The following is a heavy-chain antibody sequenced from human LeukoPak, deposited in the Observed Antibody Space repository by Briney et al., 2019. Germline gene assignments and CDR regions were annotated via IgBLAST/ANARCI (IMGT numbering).Heavy chain of an antibody. CDR3: AKVLLGAMVRGKLDP. J-gene: IGHJ5*02. D-gene: IGHD3-10*01. Sequence: PGGSLRLSCVASALTASSNYMSWVRHVPGKGLEWVSAISGSGGSTYYADSVKGRFTISRDDSKNTLYIQMNSLRAEDTAVYYCAKVLLGAMVRGKLDPWGQGTLVTVSS. CDR2: ISGSGGST. CDR1: ALTASSNY. V-gene: IGHV3-23*01.